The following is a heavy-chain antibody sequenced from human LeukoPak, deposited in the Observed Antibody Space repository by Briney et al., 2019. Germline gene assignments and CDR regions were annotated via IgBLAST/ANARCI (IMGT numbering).Heavy chain of an antibody. D-gene: IGHD6-13*01. Sequence: SETLSLTCLVSSGSVSSYYWTWIRQPPGKGLEWIGYIYHTGSNNYSPSRKRRVTIYVDKSKNQLSLKLSSVTAEDTAMYYCARARYTNSWYAVDIWGQGTMVTVSS. V-gene: IGHV4-59*08. CDR1: SGSVSSYY. CDR2: IYHTGSN. J-gene: IGHJ3*02. CDR3: ARARYTNSWYAVDI.